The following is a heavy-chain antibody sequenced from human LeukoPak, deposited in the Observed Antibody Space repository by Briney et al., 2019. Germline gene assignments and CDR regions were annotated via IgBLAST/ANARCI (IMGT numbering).Heavy chain of an antibody. D-gene: IGHD4-17*01. Sequence: GGSLRLSCAAPGFTLSNCSMNWVRQAPGKGLEWVAFISSSSSYIFYADSLKGRFTISRDNAENSLYLQMNSLRADDTAVYYCARDLAYGDDGLWGQGTLVTVSS. V-gene: IGHV3-21*01. CDR2: ISSSSSYI. CDR1: GFTLSNCS. CDR3: ARDLAYGDDGL. J-gene: IGHJ4*02.